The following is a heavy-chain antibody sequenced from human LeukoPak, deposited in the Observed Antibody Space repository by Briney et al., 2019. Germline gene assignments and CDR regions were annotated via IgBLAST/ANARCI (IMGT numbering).Heavy chain of an antibody. CDR1: GGTFSSYA. J-gene: IGHJ5*02. Sequence: SVKVSCKASGGTFSSYAISWVRQAPGQGLEWMGGIIPIFGTANYAQKFQGRVTITTDESTSTAYMELSSLRSEDTAVYYCASEVAGTLLGFDPWAREPWSPSPQ. D-gene: IGHD6-19*01. V-gene: IGHV1-69*05. CDR3: ASEVAGTLLGFDP. CDR2: IIPIFGTA.